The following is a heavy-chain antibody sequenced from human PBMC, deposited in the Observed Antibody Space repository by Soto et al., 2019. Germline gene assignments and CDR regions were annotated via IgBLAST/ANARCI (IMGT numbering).Heavy chain of an antibody. CDR2: IYHSGST. Sequence: SETLSLTCAVYGGSFSGYYWSWIRQPPGKGLEWIGSIYHSGSTNYNPSLKSRVTISVDTSKNQFSLKLSSVTAADTAVYYCARDLDVYYFDYWGQGTLVTVSS. V-gene: IGHV4-34*01. J-gene: IGHJ4*02. CDR1: GGSFSGYY. D-gene: IGHD3-16*01. CDR3: ARDLDVYYFDY.